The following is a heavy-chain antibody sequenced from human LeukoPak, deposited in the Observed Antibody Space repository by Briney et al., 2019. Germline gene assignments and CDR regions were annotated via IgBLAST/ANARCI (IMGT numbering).Heavy chain of an antibody. J-gene: IGHJ4*02. CDR2: IYDGGST. Sequence: SETLSLTCTVSGGSVNSYYLSWIRQPAGKTLEWIGRIYDGGSTNYNPSLKSRVTMSVDTSKNQFSLKLSSVTAADTAVYYCARDSLLWFGELWGQGTLVTVSS. CDR1: GGSVNSYY. V-gene: IGHV4-4*07. CDR3: ARDSLLWFGEL. D-gene: IGHD3-10*01.